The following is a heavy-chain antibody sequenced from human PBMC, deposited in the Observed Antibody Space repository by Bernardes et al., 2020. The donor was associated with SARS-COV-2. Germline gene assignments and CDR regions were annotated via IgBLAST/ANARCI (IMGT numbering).Heavy chain of an antibody. CDR1: GYTLTELS. J-gene: IGHJ6*04. CDR2: FDPEDGET. V-gene: IGHV1-24*01. D-gene: IGHD3-10*01. CDR3: ATSFVVRGVITYYYYYYGMDV. Sequence: ASVKVSCNVSGYTLTELSMHWLRQAPGKGLEWMVGFDPEDGETIYAQKFQGSVTMTEDTSTDTAYIELSSLRSEDTAVYYCATSFVVRGVITYYYYYYGMDVWGKGHTVTVSS.